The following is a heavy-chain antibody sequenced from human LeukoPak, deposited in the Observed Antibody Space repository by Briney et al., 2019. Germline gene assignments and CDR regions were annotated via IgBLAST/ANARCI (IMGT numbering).Heavy chain of an antibody. CDR1: GFTFSSYA. D-gene: IGHD3/OR15-3a*01. Sequence: GGSLRLSCAASGFTFSSYAMHWVRQAPGKGLEWVAVISYDGSNKYYADSVKGRFTISRDNSKNTLYLQMNSLRAEDTAVYYCARQTGSGLFILPGGQGTLVTVSS. J-gene: IGHJ4*02. V-gene: IGHV3-30*04. CDR2: ISYDGSNK. CDR3: ARQTGSGLFILP.